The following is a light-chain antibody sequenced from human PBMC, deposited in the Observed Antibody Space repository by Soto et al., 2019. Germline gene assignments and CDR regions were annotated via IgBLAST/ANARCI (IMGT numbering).Light chain of an antibody. CDR2: DAS. CDR3: QQYMNYAP. CDR1: QSISTW. Sequence: DIQMTQSPSTLSAYVGDRVTFTCRASQSISTWLAWYQQKPGKAPKLLIYDASSLQSDVPSRFSGSGSGTEFTLTISALQTDDFASYYCQQYMNYAPFAQGTKVDIK. V-gene: IGKV1-5*01. J-gene: IGKJ1*01.